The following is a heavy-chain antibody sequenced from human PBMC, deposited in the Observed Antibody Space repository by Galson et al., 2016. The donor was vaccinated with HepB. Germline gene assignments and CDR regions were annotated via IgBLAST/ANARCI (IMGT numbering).Heavy chain of an antibody. CDR2: ISFDGSTN. J-gene: IGHJ6*02. Sequence: SLRLPCAASGFTFGTYPMHWVRPAPGKGLEWVAVISFDGSTNYYANSVRGRFTISRDNSNNTFYLHMDRLRVEDSGVYYCERADGAYDFWTAYFLVWGQGTTVTVSS. CDR1: GFTFGTYP. CDR3: ERADGAYDFWTAYFLV. D-gene: IGHD3-3*01. V-gene: IGHV3-30-3*01.